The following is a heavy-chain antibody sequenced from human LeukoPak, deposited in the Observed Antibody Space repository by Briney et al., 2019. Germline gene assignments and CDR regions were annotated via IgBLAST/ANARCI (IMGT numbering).Heavy chain of an antibody. Sequence: KDSQTLSLTCAISGDSVSNNSTPWNWIRQSPSRGLEWLGRTYFRSQWSYDYAVSVRSRITINPDTSRNQFSLQLSSVTAADTAVYYCARILYDSSGLYFDYWGQGTLVTVSS. CDR2: TYFRSQWSY. CDR3: ARILYDSSGLYFDY. J-gene: IGHJ4*02. CDR1: GDSVSNNSTP. V-gene: IGHV6-1*01. D-gene: IGHD3-22*01.